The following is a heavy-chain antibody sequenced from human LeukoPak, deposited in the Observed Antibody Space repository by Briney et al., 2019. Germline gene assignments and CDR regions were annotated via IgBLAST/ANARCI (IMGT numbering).Heavy chain of an antibody. V-gene: IGHV3-49*04. CDR2: IRSKAYGGTT. D-gene: IGHD6-13*01. CDR1: GFTFGDYA. J-gene: IGHJ4*02. CDR3: TTYKQLVKN. Sequence: GRSLRLSCTASGFTFGDYAMSWVRQAPGKGLEWVGFIRSKAYGGTTEYAASVKGRFTISRDDSKSIAYLQMNSLKTEDTAVYYCTTYKQLVKNWGQRTLVTVSS.